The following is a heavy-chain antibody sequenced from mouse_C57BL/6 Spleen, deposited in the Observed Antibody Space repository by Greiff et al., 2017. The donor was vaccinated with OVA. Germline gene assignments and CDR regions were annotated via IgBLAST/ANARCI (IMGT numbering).Heavy chain of an antibody. J-gene: IGHJ4*01. D-gene: IGHD1-1*01. CDR1: GFSLTSYG. CDR2: IWSDGST. CDR3: ARQGNTVVAREDYAMDY. Sequence: VQGVESGPGLVAPSQSLSITCTVSGFSLTSYGVHWVRQPPGKGLEWLVVIWSDGSTTYNSALKSRLSISKDNSKSQVFLKMNSLQTDDTAMYYCARQGNTVVAREDYAMDYWGQGTSVTVSS. V-gene: IGHV2-6-1*01.